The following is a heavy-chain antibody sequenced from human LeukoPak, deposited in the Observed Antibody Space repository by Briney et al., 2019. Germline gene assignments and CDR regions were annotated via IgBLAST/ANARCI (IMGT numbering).Heavy chain of an antibody. CDR1: GYTFTGYY. D-gene: IGHD2/OR15-2a*01. J-gene: IGHJ6*03. CDR3: ARGNSYYYYYYMDV. CDR2: MNPNSGNT. V-gene: IGHV1-8*02. Sequence: ASVKVSCKASGYTFTGYYMHWVRQAPGQGLEWMGWMNPNSGNTGYAQKFQGRVTMTRNTSISTAYMELSSLRSEDTAVYYCARGNSYYYYYYMDVWGKGTTVTISS.